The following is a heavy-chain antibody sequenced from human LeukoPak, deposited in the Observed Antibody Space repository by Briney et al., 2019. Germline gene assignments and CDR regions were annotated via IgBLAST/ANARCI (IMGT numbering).Heavy chain of an antibody. CDR2: ISGSGVI. CDR3: ARVRFPVAGMGGEIDY. D-gene: IGHD6-19*01. CDR1: GGSISSYY. Sequence: PSETLSLTCTVSGGSISSYYWSWIRQSAGMGLEWIGRISGSGVITYNPSLKSRVILSLDTSNNHFSLKLISVTAADTAVYYCARVRFPVAGMGGEIDYWGQGTLVTVSS. J-gene: IGHJ4*02. V-gene: IGHV4-4*07.